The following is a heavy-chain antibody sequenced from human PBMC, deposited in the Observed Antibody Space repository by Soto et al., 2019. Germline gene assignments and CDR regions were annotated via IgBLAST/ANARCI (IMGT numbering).Heavy chain of an antibody. D-gene: IGHD6-13*01. J-gene: IGHJ4*02. CDR1: GGAISSSKW. CDR3: ARASATIAAAAIFDY. CDR2: IYQSGST. Sequence: QVQLQESGPGLVKPSGTLSLTCAVSGGAISSSKWWSWVRQPPGKGLEWIGEIYQSGSTNYNPSLESRGRMSVDKSRNQFSLKLTSVSAADPAVYYCARASATIAAAAIFDYWGQGTLVTVSS. V-gene: IGHV4-4*02.